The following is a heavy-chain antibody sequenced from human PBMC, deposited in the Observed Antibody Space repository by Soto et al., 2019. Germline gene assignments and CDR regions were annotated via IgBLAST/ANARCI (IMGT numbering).Heavy chain of an antibody. D-gene: IGHD1-26*01. J-gene: IGHJ1*01. V-gene: IGHV3-9*01. CDR3: VKDESINWYSGHFRH. Sequence: YLRLSFEDSGFTFDDYAMHWVRQVPGKGLEWVSGINWNSGSIVYADSVKGRFAISRDNAKNYLHLQMNSLRAEDTAFYYCVKDESINWYSGHFRHWGPGTLVTV. CDR2: INWNSGSI. CDR1: GFTFDDYA.